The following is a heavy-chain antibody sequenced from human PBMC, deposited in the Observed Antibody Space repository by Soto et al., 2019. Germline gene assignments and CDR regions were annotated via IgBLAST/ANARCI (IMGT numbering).Heavy chain of an antibody. Sequence: EVQLVGSGGGLVQPGGSLRLSCAASGSSITNYWMSWVRQAPGKGLDWVATINPDGSAKDYVDSVKGRFTISRDNSKNSLYLQMNNLRAEDTAVYYCGRKRLSGGQGTLVTVSS. D-gene: IGHD3-16*02. J-gene: IGHJ4*02. CDR3: GRKRLS. V-gene: IGHV3-7*05. CDR2: INPDGSAK. CDR1: GSSITNYW.